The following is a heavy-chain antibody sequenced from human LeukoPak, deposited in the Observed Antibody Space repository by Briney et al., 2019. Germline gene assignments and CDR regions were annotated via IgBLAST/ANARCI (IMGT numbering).Heavy chain of an antibody. D-gene: IGHD3-22*01. J-gene: IGHJ4*02. CDR2: ISGSGTFI. Sequence: GGSLRLSCAASGFTFSSYTMNWVRQAPGKGLEWVSSISGSGTFIYDADSMKGRFTISRDNVRNSLYLQMNSLRVDDTAVYYCARDGDSSAYHYFDCWGQGTLVTVSS. CDR1: GFTFSSYT. V-gene: IGHV3-21*01. CDR3: ARDGDSSAYHYFDC.